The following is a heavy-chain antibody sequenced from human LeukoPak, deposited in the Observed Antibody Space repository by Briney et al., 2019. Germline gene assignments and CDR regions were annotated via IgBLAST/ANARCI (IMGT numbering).Heavy chain of an antibody. D-gene: IGHD3-22*01. CDR3: ARETYYYDSSGYYYGPCDY. Sequence: GGSLRLSCAASGFTFSSYSMNWVRQDPGKGLEGVSSISSSSSYIYYADSVKGRFTISRDNAKNSLYLQMNSLRAEDTAVYYCARETYYYDSSGYYYGPCDYWGQGTLVTVSS. J-gene: IGHJ4*02. CDR2: ISSSSSYI. V-gene: IGHV3-21*01. CDR1: GFTFSSYS.